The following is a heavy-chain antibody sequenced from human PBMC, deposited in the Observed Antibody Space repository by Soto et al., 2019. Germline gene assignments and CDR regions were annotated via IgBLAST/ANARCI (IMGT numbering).Heavy chain of an antibody. CDR2: IIPIFDTA. CDR3: AIPGTHSSSRYYSHYGMDV. CDR1: GDTFSSYA. V-gene: IGHV1-69*12. J-gene: IGHJ6*02. Sequence: QVQLVQSGAEVKKPGSSVKVSCKASGDTFSSYAISWVRQAPGQGLEWMGGIIPIFDTANYAQKFQGRVTMTADESTSTAYMGLDSLRSEDTAVYYCAIPGTHSSSRYYSHYGMDVWGQGTSVTVSS. D-gene: IGHD6-13*01.